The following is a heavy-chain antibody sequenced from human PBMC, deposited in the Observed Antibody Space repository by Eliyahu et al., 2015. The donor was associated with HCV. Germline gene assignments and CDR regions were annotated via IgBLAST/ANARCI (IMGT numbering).Heavy chain of an antibody. D-gene: IGHD1-14*01. V-gene: IGHV4-59*01. J-gene: IGHJ5*02. CDR3: AREDLRVLNRFDP. Sequence: QVQLQESGPGLVKPSETLSLTCTVSGVSISSYYWSWIGQPPGKGPEWIGYMSHSGSSNYNPSLKSRVTISVDTSKNQFSLKLSSVTAADTAVYYCAREDLRVLNRFDPWGQGTLVTVSS. CDR2: MSHSGSS. CDR1: GVSISSYY.